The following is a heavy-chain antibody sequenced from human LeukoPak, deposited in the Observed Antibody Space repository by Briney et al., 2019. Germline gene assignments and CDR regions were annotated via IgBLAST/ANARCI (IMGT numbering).Heavy chain of an antibody. J-gene: IGHJ6*02. D-gene: IGHD6-6*01. Sequence: ASVKVSSKASGYTFTSYDIYWVRQAPGQGLEWMGWMNPNSGNTGYAQKFQGRVTMTRNTSISTAYMELSSLRSEDTAVYYCARGWSSYGMDVWGQGTTVTVSS. CDR2: MNPNSGNT. CDR3: ARGWSSYGMDV. V-gene: IGHV1-8*01. CDR1: GYTFTSYD.